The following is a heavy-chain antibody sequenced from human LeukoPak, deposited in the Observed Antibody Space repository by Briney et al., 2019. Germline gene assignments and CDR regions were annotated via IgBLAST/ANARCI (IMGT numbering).Heavy chain of an antibody. V-gene: IGHV4-34*01. Sequence: SEALSLTCAVYGGSFSGYYWSWIRQPPGKGLEWIGEINHSGSTNYNPSLKTRVTISVDTPKNQFSLKLSSVTAADTAVYYCARGRAFDIWGQGTMVTVSS. CDR3: ARGRAFDI. CDR1: GGSFSGYY. CDR2: INHSGST. J-gene: IGHJ3*02.